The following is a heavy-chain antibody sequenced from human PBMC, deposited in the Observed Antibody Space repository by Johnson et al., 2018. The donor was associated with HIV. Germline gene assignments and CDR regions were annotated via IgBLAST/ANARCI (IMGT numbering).Heavy chain of an antibody. CDR1: GFTFSSYW. CDR2: ISYDGSNK. CDR3: ARGMYYNFWSGYGIRWDAFDI. D-gene: IGHD3-3*01. J-gene: IGHJ3*02. V-gene: IGHV3-30*14. Sequence: QVQLVESGGGVVQPGRSLRLSCAASGFTFSSYWMSWVRQAPGKGLEWVAVISYDGSNKYYADSVKGRFTISRENAKNSLYLQMNSLSAGDTAVYYCARGMYYNFWSGYGIRWDAFDIWGQGTMVTVSS.